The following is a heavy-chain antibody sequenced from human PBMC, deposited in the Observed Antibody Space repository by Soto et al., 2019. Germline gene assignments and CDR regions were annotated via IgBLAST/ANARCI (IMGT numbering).Heavy chain of an antibody. CDR2: INHSGST. Sequence: LEILSLTCTVSGGSISSYYWSWIRQPPGKGLEWIGEINHSGSTNYNPSLKSRVTISVDTSKNQFSLKLTSVTAADTAVYYCARDKITGLFDYWGQGTLVTVS. V-gene: IGHV4-34*01. CDR3: ARDKITGLFDY. D-gene: IGHD2-8*02. CDR1: GGSISSYY. J-gene: IGHJ4*02.